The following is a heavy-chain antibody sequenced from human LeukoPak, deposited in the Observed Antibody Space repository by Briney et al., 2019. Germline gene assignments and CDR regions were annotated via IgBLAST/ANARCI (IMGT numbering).Heavy chain of an antibody. Sequence: GGSLRLSCAASGFTFSSYSMHWVRQAPGKGLEWVSSISSSSSYKYYADSEKGRFTISRDNAKNSLYLQMNSLRAEDTAVYYCARHATDFWSGYYNWFDPWGQGTLVTVSS. CDR2: ISSSSSYK. V-gene: IGHV3-21*01. J-gene: IGHJ5*02. CDR3: ARHATDFWSGYYNWFDP. CDR1: GFTFSSYS. D-gene: IGHD3-3*01.